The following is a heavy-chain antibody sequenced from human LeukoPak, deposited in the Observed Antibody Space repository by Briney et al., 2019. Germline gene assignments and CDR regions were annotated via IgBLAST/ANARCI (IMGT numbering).Heavy chain of an antibody. Sequence: PSQTLSLTCTVSGGSISSGDYYWSWIRQPPGKGLEWIGYIYYSGSTYYNPSLKSRVTISVDTSKNQFSLKLSSVTAADTAVYYCARDPGPHYCTNGVCSPRGYYYYGMDVWGQGTTATVSS. D-gene: IGHD2-8*01. J-gene: IGHJ6*02. V-gene: IGHV4-30-4*01. CDR1: GGSISSGDYY. CDR2: IYYSGST. CDR3: ARDPGPHYCTNGVCSPRGYYYYGMDV.